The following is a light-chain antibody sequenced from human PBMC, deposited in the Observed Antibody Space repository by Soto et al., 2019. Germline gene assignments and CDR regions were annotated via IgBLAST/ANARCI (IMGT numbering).Light chain of an antibody. J-gene: IGLJ1*01. CDR3: CSFTSSTTYV. CDR2: EVS. Sequence: QSVLTQPASVSGSLGQSITISCTGTSSDVGGYNYVSWYQQQPGKAPKLMISEVSNRPSGISSRFSGSKSGNTASLIISGLQAEDEADYYCCSFTSSTTYVFGTGTKVTVL. V-gene: IGLV2-14*01. CDR1: SSDVGGYNY.